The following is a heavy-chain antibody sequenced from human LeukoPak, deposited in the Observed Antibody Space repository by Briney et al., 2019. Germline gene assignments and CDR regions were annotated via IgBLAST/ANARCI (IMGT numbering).Heavy chain of an antibody. J-gene: IGHJ4*02. CDR1: GFTFSDFW. D-gene: IGHD5-24*01. V-gene: IGHV3-74*01. Sequence: GGSLRLSCGASGFTFSDFWMFWVRQAPGKGLVWVSRIEGDGSSTAYADPVKGRFTISRDNAKNSLYLQMNSLRAEDTAVYYCARNFLISRRVATINFDYWGQGTLVTVSS. CDR3: ARNFLISRRVATINFDY. CDR2: IEGDGSST.